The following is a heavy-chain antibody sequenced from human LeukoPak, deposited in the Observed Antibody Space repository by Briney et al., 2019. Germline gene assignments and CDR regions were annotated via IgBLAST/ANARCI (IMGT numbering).Heavy chain of an antibody. Sequence: PLASVKVSCKASGFTFTSYDINWVRQATGQGLEWMGWMNPNSGNTGYAQKFQGRVTMTRNTSISTAYMELSSLRSEDTAVYYCARGLSPSYFYYYYYYGMDVWGQGTTVTVSS. CDR1: GFTFTSYD. D-gene: IGHD2/OR15-2a*01. V-gene: IGHV1-8*01. CDR3: ARGLSPSYFYYYYYYGMDV. CDR2: MNPNSGNT. J-gene: IGHJ6*02.